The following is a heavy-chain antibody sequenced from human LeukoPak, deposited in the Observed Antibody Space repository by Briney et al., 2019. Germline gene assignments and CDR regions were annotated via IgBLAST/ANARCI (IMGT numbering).Heavy chain of an antibody. CDR1: GFTFSSYG. CDR2: IWYDGSNK. CDR3: ARGPSPYVWGSYSFDY. J-gene: IGHJ4*02. V-gene: IGHV3-33*01. D-gene: IGHD3-16*01. Sequence: PGGSLRLSCAASGFTFSSYGMHWVRQAPGKGLEWVAVIWYDGSNKYYADSVKGRFTISRDNSKNTLYLQINSLRAEDTAVYYCARGPSPYVWGSYSFDYWGQGTLVTVSS.